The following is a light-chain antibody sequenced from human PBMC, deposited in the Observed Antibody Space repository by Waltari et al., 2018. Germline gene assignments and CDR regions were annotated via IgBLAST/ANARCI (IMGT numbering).Light chain of an antibody. CDR1: QSVGTW. CDR3: QQYSSFPT. V-gene: IGKV1-5*03. CDR2: MAS. Sequence: DIQMTQSPSTLSASVGDRVTISCRASQSVGTWLAWYQQKPGKAPKLLIYMASSLESGVPSRFSGSGSGTEFTLTISSLQPDDFATYSCQQYSSFPTFGQGTKLDI. J-gene: IGKJ2*01.